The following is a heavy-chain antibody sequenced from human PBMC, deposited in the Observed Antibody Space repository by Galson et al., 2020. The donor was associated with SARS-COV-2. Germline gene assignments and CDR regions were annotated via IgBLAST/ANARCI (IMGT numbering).Heavy chain of an antibody. CDR3: AHLGAARLYNWFDP. J-gene: IGHJ5*02. CDR1: GGSISSSNW. V-gene: IGHV4-4*02. CDR2: IYHSGNT. D-gene: IGHD6-6*01. Sequence: LSLTCAVSGGSISSSNWWSWVRQPPGKGLEWIGAIYHSGNTNYNPSLKSRVTISIDTSKNQFSLELYSVTAADTAVYYCAHLGAARLYNWFDPWGQGTLVTFSS.